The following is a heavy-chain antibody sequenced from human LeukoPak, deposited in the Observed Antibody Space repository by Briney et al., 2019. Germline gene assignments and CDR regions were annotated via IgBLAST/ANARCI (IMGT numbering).Heavy chain of an antibody. V-gene: IGHV3-30*03. CDR2: ISNDGSRK. CDR3: ARDRAWNYFDY. D-gene: IGHD3-3*01. J-gene: IGHJ4*02. Sequence: GGSLRLSCAPSGFTFSRHGMHWVRQAPGKGLEWVAIISNDGSRKYYAHSVEGQFTISRDNSKNTLYLRMDSLRAEDTAVYYCARDRAWNYFDYWGQGTLVTVSS. CDR1: GFTFSRHG.